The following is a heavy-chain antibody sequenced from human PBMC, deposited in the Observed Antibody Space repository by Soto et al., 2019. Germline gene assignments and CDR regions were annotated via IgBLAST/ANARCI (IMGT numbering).Heavy chain of an antibody. CDR1: GGTFSSYT. D-gene: IGHD2-15*01. CDR3: ARDVVVVAAFFGGWFGP. CDR2: IVPILGIA. Sequence: QVQLVQSGAEVKKPGSSVKVSCKASGGTFSSYTISWVRQAPGQGLEWMGRIVPILGIANYAQKFQDRVTITADKSTSTADVELSSLRSEDTAVYYCARDVVVVAAFFGGWFGPWGQGTLVPVSS. V-gene: IGHV1-69*02. J-gene: IGHJ5*02.